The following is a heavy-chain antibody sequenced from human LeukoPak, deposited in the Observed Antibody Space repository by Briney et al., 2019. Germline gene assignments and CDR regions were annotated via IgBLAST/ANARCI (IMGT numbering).Heavy chain of an antibody. CDR1: GYTFTSYY. CDR3: ARGNERYYYGSGSYYAPPYYYYYMDV. Sequence: ASVKVSCKASGYTFTSYYMHWVRQAPGQGLEWMGWINPNSGGTNYAQKFQGRVTMTRDTSISTAYMELSRLRSDDTAVYYCARGNERYYYGSGSYYAPPYYYYYMDVWGKGTTVTISS. J-gene: IGHJ6*03. CDR2: INPNSGGT. D-gene: IGHD3-10*01. V-gene: IGHV1-2*02.